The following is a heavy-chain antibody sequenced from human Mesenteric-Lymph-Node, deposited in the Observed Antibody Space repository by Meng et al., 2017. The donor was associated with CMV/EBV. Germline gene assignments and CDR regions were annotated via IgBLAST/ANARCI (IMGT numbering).Heavy chain of an antibody. V-gene: IGHV3-30-3*01. CDR3: TTDSPLPYSGYDLGARDNWFDP. Sequence: GGSLRLSCAASGFTFSTYAMHWVRQAPGKGLEWVALISYDGTNKYSADSVKGRISISRDNSKNTLFLQMNSLKTEDTAVYYCTTDSPLPYSGYDLGARDNWFDPWGQGTLVTVSS. CDR2: ISYDGTNK. J-gene: IGHJ5*02. CDR1: GFTFSTYA. D-gene: IGHD5-12*01.